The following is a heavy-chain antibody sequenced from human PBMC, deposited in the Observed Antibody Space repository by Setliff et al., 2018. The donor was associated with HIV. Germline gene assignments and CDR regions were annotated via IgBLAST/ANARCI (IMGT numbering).Heavy chain of an antibody. D-gene: IGHD5-18*01. V-gene: IGHV4-59*01. CDR1: GGSISSYY. CDR2: IYYSGST. Sequence: PSETLSLTCTVSGGSISSYYWSWIRQPPGKGLEWIGYIYYSGSTNYNPSLKSRVTISLDTSKNQFSLRLNSVTAADSAVYYCARAPSLDTATVSRWGYYFDYWGQGTLVTVSS. J-gene: IGHJ4*02. CDR3: ARAPSLDTATVSRWGYYFDY.